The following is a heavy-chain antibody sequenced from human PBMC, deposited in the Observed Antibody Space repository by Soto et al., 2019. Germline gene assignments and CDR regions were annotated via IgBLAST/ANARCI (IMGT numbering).Heavy chain of an antibody. V-gene: IGHV5-51*01. D-gene: IGHD2-2*03. CDR3: ARHKHGYCSSTSCHPYYYYYGMDV. Sequence: PGESLKISCKGSGYSFTSYWIGWVRQMPGKGLEWMGIIYPGDSDSRYRPSIQGQITISADKSISTAYLQWSSLKASDTTMYYCARHKHGYCSSTSCHPYYYYYGMDVWGQGTTVTVSS. J-gene: IGHJ6*02. CDR1: GYSFTSYW. CDR2: IYPGDSDS.